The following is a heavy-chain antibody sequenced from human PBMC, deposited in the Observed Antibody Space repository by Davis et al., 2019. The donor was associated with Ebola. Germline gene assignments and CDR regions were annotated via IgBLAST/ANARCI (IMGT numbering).Heavy chain of an antibody. CDR1: GFTFSSYG. CDR2: ISYDGSNK. CDR3: ARGGRSGYDQGLY. J-gene: IGHJ4*02. D-gene: IGHD5-12*01. V-gene: IGHV3-30*03. Sequence: PGGSLRLSCAASGFTFSSYGMHWVRQAPGKGLEWVAVISYDGSNKYYADSVKGRFTISRDNSKNTLYLQMGSLRAEDMAVYYCARGGRSGYDQGLYWGQGTLVTVSS.